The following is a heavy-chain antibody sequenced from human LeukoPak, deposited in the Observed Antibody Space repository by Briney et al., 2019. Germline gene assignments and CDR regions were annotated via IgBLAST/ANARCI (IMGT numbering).Heavy chain of an antibody. V-gene: IGHV1-8*01. D-gene: IGHD6-13*01. J-gene: IGHJ4*02. CDR3: ARVYSSSWPQFN. CDR2: MNPNSGNT. Sequence: ASVKVSCKASGYTFTSYDNNWVRQATGQGLEWMGWMNPNSGNTGYAQKFQGRVTMTRNTSISTAYMELSSLRSEDTAVYYCARVYSSSWPQFNWGQGTLVPVSS. CDR1: GYTFTSYD.